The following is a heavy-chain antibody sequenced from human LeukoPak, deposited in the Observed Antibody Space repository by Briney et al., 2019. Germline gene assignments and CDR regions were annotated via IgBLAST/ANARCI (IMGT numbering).Heavy chain of an antibody. J-gene: IGHJ4*02. CDR3: ARDSHWVEMATIMSIDY. CDR1: GFTFSSYG. Sequence: GGSLRLSCAASGFTFSSYGMHWVRQAPGKGLEWVAFIRYDGSNKYYADSVKGRFTISRDNAKNSLYLQMNSLRAEDTAVYYCARDSHWVEMATIMSIDYWGQGTLVTVSS. D-gene: IGHD5-24*01. CDR2: IRYDGSNK. V-gene: IGHV3-30*02.